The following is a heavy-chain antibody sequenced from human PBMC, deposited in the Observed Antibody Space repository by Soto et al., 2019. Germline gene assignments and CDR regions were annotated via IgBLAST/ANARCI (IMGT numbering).Heavy chain of an antibody. D-gene: IGHD6-13*01. CDR1: GFTFSSYA. CDR2: ISYDGSNK. Sequence: QVQLVESGGGVVQPGRSLRLSCAASGFTFSSYAMHWVRQAPGKGLEGVAVISYDGSNKYYADSVKGRFTISRDNSKNTLYLQMNSLRAEDTAVYYCARAKYSSSWYAGWYFDLWGRGTLVTVSS. J-gene: IGHJ2*01. V-gene: IGHV3-30-3*01. CDR3: ARAKYSSSWYAGWYFDL.